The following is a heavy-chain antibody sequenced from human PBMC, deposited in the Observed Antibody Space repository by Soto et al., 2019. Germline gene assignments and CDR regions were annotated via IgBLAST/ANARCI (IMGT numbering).Heavy chain of an antibody. Sequence: GGSLRLSCAASGFTFSSYGMHLVRQAPGKGLEWVAFIWNDGSNKYYADSVKGRFTISRDNSKNTLYLQMNSLRAEDTAVYYWAREGRGYRYGYDYYYGMDVWGQGTTVTVSS. J-gene: IGHJ6*02. CDR3: AREGRGYRYGYDYYYGMDV. V-gene: IGHV3-33*01. CDR1: GFTFSSYG. D-gene: IGHD5-18*01. CDR2: IWNDGSNK.